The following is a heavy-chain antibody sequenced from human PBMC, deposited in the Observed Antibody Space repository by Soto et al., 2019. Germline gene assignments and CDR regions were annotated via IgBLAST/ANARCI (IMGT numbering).Heavy chain of an antibody. V-gene: IGHV4-34*01. CDR2: INHGGST. Sequence: QVQLQQWGAGLLKPSETLSLTCAVYGGSFSGYYWSWIRQPPGKGLEWIGEINHGGSTNYNPSLKGLVTISVDTSKDQFSLKLSSVTAADTAVYYCARGGDYVWGSYRYTAADWFDPWGQGTLVTVSS. J-gene: IGHJ5*02. CDR1: GGSFSGYY. CDR3: ARGGDYVWGSYRYTAADWFDP. D-gene: IGHD3-16*02.